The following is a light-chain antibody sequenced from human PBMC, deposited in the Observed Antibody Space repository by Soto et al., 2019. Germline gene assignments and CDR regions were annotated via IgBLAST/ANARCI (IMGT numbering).Light chain of an antibody. CDR3: QQYAISPRT. CDR2: GAS. Sequence: EIVLTQSPGTLSLSPGDRATLSCRASQNVSNNYLAWYQQKAGQAPRLLISGASSRATGIPDRFSGSGSGTDFTLTISRLEPEDFAVYYCQQYAISPRTFGQGTKVDIK. J-gene: IGKJ1*01. V-gene: IGKV3-20*01. CDR1: QNVSNNY.